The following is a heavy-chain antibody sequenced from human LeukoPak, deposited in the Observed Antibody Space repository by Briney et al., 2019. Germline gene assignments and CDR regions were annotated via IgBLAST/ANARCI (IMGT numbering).Heavy chain of an antibody. V-gene: IGHV4-39*01. J-gene: IGHJ6*03. CDR2: IYYSGST. CDR1: GGSISSSSYY. CDR3: ASHNNYYDSGTYYYFYYMDV. D-gene: IGHD3-10*01. Sequence: SETLSLTCTVSGGSISSSSYYWGWIRQPPGKGLEWIGSIYYSGSTYYNPSLKSRVTISVDTSKNQFSLKLSSATAADTAVYYCASHNNYYDSGTYYYFYYMDVWGKGTTVTISS.